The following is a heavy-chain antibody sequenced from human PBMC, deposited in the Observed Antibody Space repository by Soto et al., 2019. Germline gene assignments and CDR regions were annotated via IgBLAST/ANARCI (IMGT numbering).Heavy chain of an antibody. CDR1: GFTFSSYS. CDR2: ISSSSSIE. V-gene: IGHV3-48*01. J-gene: IGHJ3*02. CDR3: ARSAPTVDI. Sequence: EVQLVESGGGLVQPGGSLRLSCAASGFTFSSYSMNWVRQAPGKGLEWVSYISSSSSIEYYADSVKGRFTISRDNARNSLYLQMTSLRAEDTAVYYCARSAPTVDIWGQGTIVTLSS.